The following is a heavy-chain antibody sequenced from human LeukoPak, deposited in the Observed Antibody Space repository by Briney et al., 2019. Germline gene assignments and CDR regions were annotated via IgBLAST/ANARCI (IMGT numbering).Heavy chain of an antibody. CDR1: GFTFSSYA. J-gene: IGHJ4*02. D-gene: IGHD2-2*01. Sequence: GSLRLSCAASGFTFSSYAMSWVRQAPGKGLEWVSSISGAGGTTLYADSVKGRFTISRDNSKNAVYLQMNTLRAEDTAIYYCARGGSSSAFYWGQGTLVTASS. CDR3: ARGGSSSAFY. V-gene: IGHV3-23*01. CDR2: ISGAGGTT.